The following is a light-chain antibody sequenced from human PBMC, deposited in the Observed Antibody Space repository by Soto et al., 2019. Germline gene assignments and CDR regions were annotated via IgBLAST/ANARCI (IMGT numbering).Light chain of an antibody. J-gene: IGLJ1*01. CDR1: SSDVGGYNY. CDR2: EVS. Sequence: QSALTQPASVSGSPGQSITISCTGTSSDVGGYNYVSWYQQHPGKAPKLMIYEVSNRPSGVSNRFSGSKSGNTASLTISGLQAEDEDAYYCSSYTSSNTLVFGTGTKVTVL. V-gene: IGLV2-14*01. CDR3: SSYTSSNTLV.